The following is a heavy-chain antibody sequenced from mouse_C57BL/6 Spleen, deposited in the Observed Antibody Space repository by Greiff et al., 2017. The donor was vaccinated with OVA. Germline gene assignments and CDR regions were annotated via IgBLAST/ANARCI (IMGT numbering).Heavy chain of an antibody. CDR2: IDPNSGGP. J-gene: IGHJ3*01. CDR1: GYTFTSYW. Sequence: QVQLQQPGAELVKPGASVKLSCKASGYTFTSYWMHWVKQRPGRGLEWIGRIDPNSGGPTYNEKFKSKATLTVDKPSSTAYLRLSSLTSEDSAVYDCAREGGGWFAYWGQGTLVTVSA. CDR3: AREGGGWFAY. V-gene: IGHV1-72*01.